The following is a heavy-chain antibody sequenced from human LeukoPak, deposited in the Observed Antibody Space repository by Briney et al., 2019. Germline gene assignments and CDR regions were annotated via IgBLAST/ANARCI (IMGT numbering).Heavy chain of an antibody. V-gene: IGHV3-30-3*01. CDR2: ISYDGHYK. Sequence: GGSLRLSCAASGFTFSNYAMHWVRQAPGKGLEWVAVISYDGHYKYYADSVKGRFTISRDNSRNTLYLQMNSLRGEDTAVYYCARAGIAVAGTGWGQGTLVTVSS. CDR1: GFTFSNYA. J-gene: IGHJ4*02. D-gene: IGHD6-19*01. CDR3: ARAGIAVAGTG.